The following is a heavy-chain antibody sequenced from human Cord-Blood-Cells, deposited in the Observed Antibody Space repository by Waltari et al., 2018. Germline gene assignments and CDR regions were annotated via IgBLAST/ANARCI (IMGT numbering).Heavy chain of an antibody. V-gene: IGHV3-33*01. CDR2: IWYDGSNK. CDR1: GFPFSSYG. D-gene: IGHD1-7*01. J-gene: IGHJ6*02. CDR3: ARWYNWNYGPQRGMDV. Sequence: QVQLVESGGGVVQPGRSLSLSCAAPGFPFSSYGIHWVRQAPGKGLEWVAVIWYDGSNKYYADSVKGRFTISRDNSKNTLYLQMNSLRAEDTAVYYCARWYNWNYGPQRGMDVWGQGTTVTVSS.